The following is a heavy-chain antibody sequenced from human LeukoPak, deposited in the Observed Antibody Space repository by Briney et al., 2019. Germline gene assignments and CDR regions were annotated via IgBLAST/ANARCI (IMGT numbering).Heavy chain of an antibody. D-gene: IGHD2-2*01. CDR2: IRYDGSNK. Sequence: PGGSLRLSCAASGFTFSSYGMHWVRQAPGKGLKWVAFIRYDGSNKYYADSVKGRFTISRDNSKNTLYLQMNSLRAEDTAVYYCAKDLARYCSITSCYSWGQGTLVTVSS. CDR3: AKDLARYCSITSCYS. V-gene: IGHV3-30*02. CDR1: GFTFSSYG. J-gene: IGHJ4*02.